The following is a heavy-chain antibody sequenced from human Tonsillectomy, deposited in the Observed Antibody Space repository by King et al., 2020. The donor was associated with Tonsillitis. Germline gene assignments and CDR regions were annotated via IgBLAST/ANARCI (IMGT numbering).Heavy chain of an antibody. CDR1: GDSFSDYY. CDR3: ARLPNWNSGRAFDI. CDR2: INHSGST. J-gene: IGHJ3*02. D-gene: IGHD1-1*01. V-gene: IGHV4-34*01. Sequence: VQLQQWGAGLLKPSETLSLTYAVYGDSFSDYYWSWIRQPPGKGLEWIGEINHSGSTNYYPSLQSRVTISVDTSKNQFSLKLSSVTAADTAVYYCARLPNWNSGRAFDIWGQGTVVTVSS.